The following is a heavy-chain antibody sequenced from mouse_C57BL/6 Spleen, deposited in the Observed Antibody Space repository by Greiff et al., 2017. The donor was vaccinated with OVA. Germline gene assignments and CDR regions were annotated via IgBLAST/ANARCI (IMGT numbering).Heavy chain of an antibody. CDR2: IWGDGST. Sequence: VQRVESGPGLVAPSQSLSITCTVSGFSLTSYGVSWVRQPPGKGLEWLGVIWGDGSTNNHSALISRRSISKDNSKSQVFLKLNSLQTDDTATYYCAKSAITTVVATNAMDYWGQGTSVTVSS. CDR3: AKSAITTVVATNAMDY. J-gene: IGHJ4*01. CDR1: GFSLTSYG. D-gene: IGHD1-1*01. V-gene: IGHV2-3*01.